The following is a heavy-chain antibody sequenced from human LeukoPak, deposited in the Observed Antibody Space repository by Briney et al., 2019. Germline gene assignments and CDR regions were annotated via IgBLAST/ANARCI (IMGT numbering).Heavy chain of an antibody. CDR3: ARIKQQLVRLLGRDTTYYYYDYMDV. J-gene: IGHJ6*03. CDR1: GFTLSSYS. Sequence: GGSLRLSCAASGFTLSSYSMNWVRQAPGKGLEWVSSISSSSSYIYYADSVKGRFTISRDNARNSLFLQMNSLRAEDTAVYYCARIKQQLVRLLGRDTTYYYYDYMDVWGKGTTVTVSS. D-gene: IGHD6-13*01. CDR2: ISSSSSYI. V-gene: IGHV3-21*01.